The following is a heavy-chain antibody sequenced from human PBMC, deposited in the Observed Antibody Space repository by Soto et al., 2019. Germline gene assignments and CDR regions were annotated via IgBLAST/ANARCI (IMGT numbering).Heavy chain of an antibody. CDR1: GDSITSGGYY. Sequence: QVQLQETGPGLVKPSQTLSLTCTLSGDSITSGGYYWTWIRQHPGKGLEWIGCLYYTGVTFYNPSLASRVXIXVXTXXNQFSLNLRSVTAAGTAIYYCARDLRGRGSGRFDPWGQGTLVTVSS. CDR2: LYYTGVT. D-gene: IGHD3-10*01. CDR3: ARDLRGRGSGRFDP. V-gene: IGHV4-31*03. J-gene: IGHJ5*02.